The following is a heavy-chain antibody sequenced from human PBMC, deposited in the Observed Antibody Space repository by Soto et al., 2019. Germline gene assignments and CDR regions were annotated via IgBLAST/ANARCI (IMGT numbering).Heavy chain of an antibody. Sequence: QVQLEQSGAEVKKPGSSVKVSCKDSGGAFSNDIITWVRQAPGQGLEWMGRIIPLLSTSTYAQKFQGRLTITADRSTGTAYMELNSLRSEDTAVYYCARDSPIGSTFSGYDAIDYWGQRTRITVSS. J-gene: IGHJ4*02. CDR1: GGAFSNDI. CDR2: IIPLLSTS. CDR3: ARDSPIGSTFSGYDAIDY. D-gene: IGHD5-12*01. V-gene: IGHV1-69*08.